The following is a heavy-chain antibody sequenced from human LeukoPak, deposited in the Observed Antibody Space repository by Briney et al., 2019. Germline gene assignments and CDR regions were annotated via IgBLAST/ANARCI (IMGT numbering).Heavy chain of an antibody. CDR1: GGSISSSSYY. CDR2: IYYSGST. Sequence: SETLSLTCTVSGGSISSSSYYWGWIRQPPGKGLEWIGSIYYSGSTYYNPSLKSRVTISVDTSKNQFSLKLSSVTAADTAVYYCARFVVVPAAPPGCFDYWGQGTLVTVFS. CDR3: ARFVVVPAAPPGCFDY. J-gene: IGHJ4*02. V-gene: IGHV4-39*01. D-gene: IGHD2-2*01.